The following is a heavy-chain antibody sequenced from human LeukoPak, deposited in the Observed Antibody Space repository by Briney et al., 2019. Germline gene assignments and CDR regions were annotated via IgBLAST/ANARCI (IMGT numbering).Heavy chain of an antibody. CDR3: TTGESMVGSTIHIRWAD. Sequence: GGSLRLSCAASVFTLSNAWMTWVRQARGKGREWVGRIKSKTAGGTIDYAAPVKGRFTISRDDSKNTLYLQMNSLKTEDTAVYYCTTGESMVGSTIHIRWADWGQGTLVTVSS. CDR1: VFTLSNAW. D-gene: IGHD1-26*01. V-gene: IGHV3-15*01. CDR2: IKSKTAGGTI. J-gene: IGHJ4*02.